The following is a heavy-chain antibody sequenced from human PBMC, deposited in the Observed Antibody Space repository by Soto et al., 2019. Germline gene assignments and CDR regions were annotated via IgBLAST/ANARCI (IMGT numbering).Heavy chain of an antibody. Sequence: PGGSLRLSCAASGFTFSSYGMHWVRQAPGKGLEWVAVISYDGSNKYYADSVKGRFTISRDNSKNTLYLQMNSLRAEDTAVYYCAKVFANGAAFDIWGQGTMVTVSS. CDR3: AKVFANGAAFDI. J-gene: IGHJ3*02. CDR2: ISYDGSNK. D-gene: IGHD2-8*01. V-gene: IGHV3-30*18. CDR1: GFTFSSYG.